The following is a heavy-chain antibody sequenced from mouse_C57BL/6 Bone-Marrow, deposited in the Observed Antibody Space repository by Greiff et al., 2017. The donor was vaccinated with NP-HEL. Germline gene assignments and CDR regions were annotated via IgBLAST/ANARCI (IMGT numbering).Heavy chain of an antibody. CDR3: VRLGRWDFDY. D-gene: IGHD4-1*01. CDR1: GYTFTSYW. V-gene: IGHV1-64*01. Sequence: VQLHQPGAELVKPGASVKLSCKASGYTFTSYWMHWVKQRPGQGLEWIGMIHPNSGSTNYNEKFKSKATLTVDKSSSTAYMQLSSLTSEDSAVYYCVRLGRWDFDYWGQGTTLTVSA. J-gene: IGHJ2*01. CDR2: IHPNSGST.